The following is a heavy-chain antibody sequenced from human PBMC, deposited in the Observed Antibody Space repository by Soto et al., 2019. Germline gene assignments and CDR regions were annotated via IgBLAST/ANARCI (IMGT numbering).Heavy chain of an antibody. CDR1: GLTFSNFA. V-gene: IGHV3-23*01. CDR2: ISGSASHT. Sequence: EVKVLESGGGLVQPGGSLRLSCAASGLTFSNFAMIWVRQAPGKGLEWVSAISGSASHTYYADSVKGRFTISRDNSKNTLYLQMNSLRAEDAAVYYCAKATYSSGWRYYFDYWGQGTLVTVSS. D-gene: IGHD6-19*01. CDR3: AKATYSSGWRYYFDY. J-gene: IGHJ4*02.